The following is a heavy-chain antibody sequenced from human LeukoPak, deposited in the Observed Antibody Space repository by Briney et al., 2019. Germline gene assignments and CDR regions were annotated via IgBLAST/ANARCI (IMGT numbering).Heavy chain of an antibody. CDR2: INHSGST. V-gene: IGHV4-34*01. D-gene: IGHD3-22*01. CDR3: ARAMIVVIITTPGYFDL. Sequence: PSETLSLTCAVSGGSFSGYYWSWVRQPPGKGLEWIGEINHSGSTNYNPSLKSRGTISIDTSKNQFSLKLSSVTAADTAVYYCARAMIVVIITTPGYFDLWGRGTLVTVSS. CDR1: GGSFSGYY. J-gene: IGHJ2*01.